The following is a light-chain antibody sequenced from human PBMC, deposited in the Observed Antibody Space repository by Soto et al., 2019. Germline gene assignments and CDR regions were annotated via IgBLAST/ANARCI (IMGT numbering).Light chain of an antibody. V-gene: IGLV2-14*01. Sequence: QSALTQPASVSGSPGQSITISCTGTSSDVGGYNYVSWYQQYPGKAPKLMIYEVSNRPSGVSNRFSGSKSGNTASLTISGLQAEDEADYYCCSYTTSYTLVFGGGTKLTVL. CDR3: CSYTTSYTLV. CDR2: EVS. CDR1: SSDVGGYNY. J-gene: IGLJ2*01.